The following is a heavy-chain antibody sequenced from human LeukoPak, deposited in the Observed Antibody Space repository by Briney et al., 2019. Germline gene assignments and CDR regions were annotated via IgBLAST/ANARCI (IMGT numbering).Heavy chain of an antibody. CDR2: ISYDGSNK. CDR1: GFTLSSYA. J-gene: IGHJ4*02. Sequence: GGSLRLSCAASGFTLSSYAMHWVRQAPGKGLEWVAVISYDGSNKYYADSVKGRFTISRDNSKNTLYLQMNSLRAEDTAVYYCARVSITFDYWGQGTLVTVSS. CDR3: ARVSITFDY. D-gene: IGHD3-16*01. V-gene: IGHV3-30*04.